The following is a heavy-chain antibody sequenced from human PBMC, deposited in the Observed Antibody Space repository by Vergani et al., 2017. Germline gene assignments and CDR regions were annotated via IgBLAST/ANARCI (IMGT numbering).Heavy chain of an antibody. D-gene: IGHD3-22*01. CDR2: INPSGGST. CDR3: TXGWYYDSIAYWAY. V-gene: IGHV1-46*03. CDR1: GYTFTSYY. J-gene: IGHJ4*02. Sequence: QVQLVQSGAEVKKPGASGKVSCKASGYTFTSYYMHWVRQAPGQGLEWMGIINPSGGSTSYAQKFQGRVTMTRDTSTSTVYTELSSLRSDDTAVFYCTXGWYYDSIAYWAYWGQGTLVTVSS.